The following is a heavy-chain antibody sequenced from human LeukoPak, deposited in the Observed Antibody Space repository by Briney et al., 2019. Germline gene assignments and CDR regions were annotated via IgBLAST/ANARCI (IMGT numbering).Heavy chain of an antibody. CDR1: GFTFSNYA. Sequence: PGGSLRLSCAASGFTFSNYAMSWVRQAPGKGLEWVSGISGSGGSTDYADSVKGRFTISRDNHKNTLYLQMNSLRAEDTAVYYCAKGGSGLYRGYFQHWGQGTLVTVSS. CDR2: ISGSGGST. D-gene: IGHD6-19*01. J-gene: IGHJ1*01. V-gene: IGHV3-23*01. CDR3: AKGGSGLYRGYFQH.